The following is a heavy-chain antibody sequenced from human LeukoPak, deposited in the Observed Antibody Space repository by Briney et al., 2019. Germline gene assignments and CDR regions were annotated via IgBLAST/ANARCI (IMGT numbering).Heavy chain of an antibody. D-gene: IGHD3-3*01. CDR1: GFTFSSYG. CDR3: AKPRGGYYFDY. J-gene: IGHJ4*02. CDR2: ISHDGGNK. Sequence: GGSLRLSCVVSGFTFSSYGMHWVRQGPGKGLEWVALISHDGGNKNYTDSVKGRFNISRDNSKNTVYLQMNSLRPEDTAVYYCAKPRGGYYFDYWGQGTLVTVSS. V-gene: IGHV3-30*18.